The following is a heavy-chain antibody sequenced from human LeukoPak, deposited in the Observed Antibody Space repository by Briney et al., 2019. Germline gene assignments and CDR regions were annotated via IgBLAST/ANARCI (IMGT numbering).Heavy chain of an antibody. V-gene: IGHV3-30*02. D-gene: IGHD3-10*01. CDR1: GFTFSIFG. CDR2: IRYDGSDK. J-gene: IGHJ4*02. Sequence: GGSLRLSCAASGFTFSIFGMHWVRQAPGKGLEWVAFIRYDGSDKYYVDSVKGRFTISRDNSKKTLYLQLNSLRAEDTSIYYCAKDFSLGGSYFDHWGQGTLVTVSS. CDR3: AKDFSLGGSYFDH.